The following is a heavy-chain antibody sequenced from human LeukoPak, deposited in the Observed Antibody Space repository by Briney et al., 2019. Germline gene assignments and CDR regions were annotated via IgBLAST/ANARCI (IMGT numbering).Heavy chain of an antibody. CDR3: ARVPSKSGGYSYLNWFDP. V-gene: IGHV4-4*07. Sequence: SETLSLTCTVSGGSISSYYWSWIRQPAGKGLEWIGRIYTSGSTNYNPSLKSRVTMSVDASKNQFSLKLSSVTAADTAVYYCARVPSKSGGYSYLNWFDPWGQGTLVTVSS. CDR2: IYTSGST. CDR1: GGSISSYY. J-gene: IGHJ5*02. D-gene: IGHD5-18*01.